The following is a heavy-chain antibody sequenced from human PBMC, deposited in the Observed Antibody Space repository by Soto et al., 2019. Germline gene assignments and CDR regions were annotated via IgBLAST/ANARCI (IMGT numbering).Heavy chain of an antibody. CDR1: GYSFTIYW. D-gene: IGHD1-26*01. J-gene: IGHJ6*02. V-gene: IGHV5-10-1*01. CDR3: ASGSYRREEWYYGMDV. CDR2: IDPSDSYT. Sequence: PGESLKISSECSGYSFTIYWNSRVRPMPGKGLEWMGRIDPSDSYTNYSPSFQGHVTISADKSISTAYLQWSSLKASDTAMYYCASGSYRREEWYYGMDVWGQGTTVTVSS.